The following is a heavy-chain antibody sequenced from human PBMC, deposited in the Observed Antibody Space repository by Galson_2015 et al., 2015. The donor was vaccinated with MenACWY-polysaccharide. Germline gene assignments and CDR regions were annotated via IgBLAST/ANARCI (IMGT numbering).Heavy chain of an antibody. D-gene: IGHD3-10*01. J-gene: IGHJ4*02. CDR1: GYSFPNYW. CDR3: ARGPGNYLDYFDY. Sequence: QSGAEVKKAGDSLTISCTGSGYSFPNYWIGWVRQMPGKGLEWMGIIYIGDFYIRYSPSFRGQVTISADKSINTAYLQWSSLKASDTAMYYCARGPGNYLDYFDYWGQGTLVTVSS. CDR2: IYIGDFYI. V-gene: IGHV5-51*03.